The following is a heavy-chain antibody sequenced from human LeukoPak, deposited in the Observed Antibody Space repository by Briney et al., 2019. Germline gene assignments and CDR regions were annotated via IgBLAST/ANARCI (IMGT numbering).Heavy chain of an antibody. CDR1: GGSFSGYY. D-gene: IGHD3-22*01. CDR3: ATLGEYYDSSGYYYN. CDR2: INHSGST. V-gene: IGHV4-34*01. J-gene: IGHJ4*02. Sequence: PSETLSHTCAVYGGSFSGYYWSWIRQPPGKGLEWIGEINHSGSTNYNPSLKSRVTISVDTSKNQFSLKLTSVTAADTAVYYCATLGEYYDSSGYYYNWGQGTLVTVSS.